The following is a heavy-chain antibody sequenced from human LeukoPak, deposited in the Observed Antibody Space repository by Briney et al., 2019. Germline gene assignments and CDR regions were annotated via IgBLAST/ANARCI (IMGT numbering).Heavy chain of an antibody. D-gene: IGHD6-13*01. CDR1: GFTFDDYA. CDR2: ISWNSGSI. CDR3: AKDMKAAADLFYGMDV. Sequence: GRSLRLSCAASGFTFDDYAMHWVRQAPGKGLEWVSGISWNSGSIGYADSVKGRFTISRDNAKNSLYLQMNSLRAEDTALYYCAKDMKAAADLFYGMDVWGQGTTVTVSS. V-gene: IGHV3-9*01. J-gene: IGHJ6*02.